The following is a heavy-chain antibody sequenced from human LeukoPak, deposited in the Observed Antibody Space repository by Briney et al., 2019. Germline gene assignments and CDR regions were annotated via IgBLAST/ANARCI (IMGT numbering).Heavy chain of an antibody. V-gene: IGHV3-48*03. D-gene: IGHD2-2*01. J-gene: IGHJ6*02. Sequence: PGGSLRLSCAASGFTFSSYEMNWVRQAPGKGLEWVSYISSSGSTIYYADSVKGRFTISRDNAKNSLYLQMNSLRAEDTAVYYCARDSSNTLPAAISYYYGMDVWGQGTTVTVSS. CDR3: ARDSSNTLPAAISYYYGMDV. CDR1: GFTFSSYE. CDR2: ISSSGSTI.